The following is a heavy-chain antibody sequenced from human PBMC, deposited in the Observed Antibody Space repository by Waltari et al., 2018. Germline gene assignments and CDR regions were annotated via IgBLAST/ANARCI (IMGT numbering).Heavy chain of an antibody. CDR1: GYTFTNYD. CDR3: ARGAAPGKGAHWFDP. J-gene: IGHJ5*02. CDR2: MNPNSGNT. V-gene: IGHV1-8*01. D-gene: IGHD6-13*01. Sequence: QVQLVQSGAEVKKPGASVKVSCKTSGYTFTNYDINWVRQATGQGIEWMGWMNPNSGNTGFAQKVQDRLIMTASTAITTAYMELTGLTSDDTAVYYCARGAAPGKGAHWFDPWGQGTLVIVSS.